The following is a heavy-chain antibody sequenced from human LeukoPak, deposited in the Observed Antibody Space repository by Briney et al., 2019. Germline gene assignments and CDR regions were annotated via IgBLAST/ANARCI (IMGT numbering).Heavy chain of an antibody. D-gene: IGHD2-15*01. V-gene: IGHV3-30*02. CDR1: GFTFSSYG. Sequence: PGGSLRLSCAASGFTFSSYGMHWVRQAPGKGLEWVAFIRYDGSSQYYTDSVKGRFTISRDNSKNTLNLQMNSLRAEDMAVYYCAKQQRIGYEPSPFDPWGQGTLVTVSS. CDR2: IRYDGSSQ. J-gene: IGHJ5*02. CDR3: AKQQRIGYEPSPFDP.